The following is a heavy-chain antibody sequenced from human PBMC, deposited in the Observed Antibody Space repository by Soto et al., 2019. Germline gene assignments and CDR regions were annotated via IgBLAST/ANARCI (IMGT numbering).Heavy chain of an antibody. CDR1: GGSISSYY. Sequence: SSETLSLTCTVSGGSISSYYWSWIRQPPGKGLEWIGYIYYSGSTNYNPSLKSRVTISVDTSKNQFSLKLSSVTAADTAVYYCARRYGSGRRPIDYWGQGALVTVSS. CDR3: ARRYGSGRRPIDY. CDR2: IYYSGST. V-gene: IGHV4-59*08. J-gene: IGHJ4*02. D-gene: IGHD3-10*01.